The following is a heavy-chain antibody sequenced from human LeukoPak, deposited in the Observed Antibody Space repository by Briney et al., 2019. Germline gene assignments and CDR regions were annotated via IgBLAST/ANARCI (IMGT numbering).Heavy chain of an antibody. CDR1: GFTFSSYA. D-gene: IGHD3-22*01. CDR3: AKAYSPVYYYDSSGSHFDY. CDR2: ISGSGGST. V-gene: IGHV3-23*01. Sequence: GGSLRLSCAASGFTFSSYAMSWVRQAPGKGLEWVSAISGSGGSTYYADSVKGRFTISRDNSKNTLYLQMNSLRAEDTAVYYCAKAYSPVYYYDSSGSHFDYWGQGTLVTVSS. J-gene: IGHJ4*02.